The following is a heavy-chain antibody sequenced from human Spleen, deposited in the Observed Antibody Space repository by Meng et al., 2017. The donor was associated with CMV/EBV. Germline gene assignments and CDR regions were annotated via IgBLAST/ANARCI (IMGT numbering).Heavy chain of an antibody. CDR1: GYKFSNYW. CDR3: ARTAVVTRSHRSPWFGVDY. CDR2: INPNSGGT. V-gene: IGHV1-2*02. Sequence: GGSLRLSCAGSGYKFSNYWIGWVRQTPGQGLEWMGWINPNSGGTMYAQNFQGRVILTRDTSITTAYMDLSRLSPDDTALYYCARTAVVTRSHRSPWFGVDYWGQGTLVTVSS. J-gene: IGHJ4*02. D-gene: IGHD3-10*01.